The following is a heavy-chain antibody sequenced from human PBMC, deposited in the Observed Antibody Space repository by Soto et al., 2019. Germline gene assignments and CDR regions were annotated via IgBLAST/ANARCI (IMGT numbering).Heavy chain of an antibody. J-gene: IGHJ6*02. CDR3: ARDDVLCYGGRCYRVPLDV. V-gene: IGHV3-66*01. CDR2: IQNVGPT. Sequence: GGSLRLSCAASGFTVSSKYMSWVRQAPGKGLEWVSLIQNVGPTYYADSVKGRFTISRDTSENTVHLQMDSLRAEDTAVYYCARDDVLCYGGRCYRVPLDVPAQRTTVPVSS. CDR1: GFTVSSKY. D-gene: IGHD2-15*01.